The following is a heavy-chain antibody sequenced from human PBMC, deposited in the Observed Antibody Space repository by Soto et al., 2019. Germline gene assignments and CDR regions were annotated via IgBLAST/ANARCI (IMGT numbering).Heavy chain of an antibody. CDR1: GGSFRGCY. D-gene: IGHD3-22*01. J-gene: IGHJ4*02. CDR3: ARVPYYYDSSPGGYFDY. Sequence: SETLSLTCAVYGGSFRGCYCSWIRQPPGKGLEWIGEINHSGSTNYNPSLKSRVTISVDTSKNQFSLKLSSVTAADTAVYYCARVPYYYDSSPGGYFDYWGQGTLVTVSS. CDR2: INHSGST. V-gene: IGHV4-34*01.